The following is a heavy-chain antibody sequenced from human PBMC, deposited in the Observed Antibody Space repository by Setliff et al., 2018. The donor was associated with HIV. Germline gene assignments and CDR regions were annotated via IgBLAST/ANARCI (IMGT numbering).Heavy chain of an antibody. D-gene: IGHD4-17*01. V-gene: IGHV4-39*07. CDR1: GGSVMSSVYY. CDR3: ARSSTAGFDY. Sequence: SETLSLTCSVSGGSVMSSVYYWGWIRQPPGKGLEWIGSISFSDTYYNPSLKSRLTISVDRSKDQFSLKLSSVTAADTAVYYCARSSTAGFDYWGQGRLFTVSS. J-gene: IGHJ4*01. CDR2: ISFSDT.